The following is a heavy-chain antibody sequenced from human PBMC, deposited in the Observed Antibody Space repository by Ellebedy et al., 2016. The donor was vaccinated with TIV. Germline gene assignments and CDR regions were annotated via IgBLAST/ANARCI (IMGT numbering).Heavy chain of an antibody. CDR2: ISFGGGNQ. V-gene: IGHV3-30*18. D-gene: IGHD6-19*01. Sequence: GESLKISXVASRIAFDLYGMHWVRQAPGRGLEWVAVISFGGGNQYYADSVQGRFTTSRDNSKNTLFLQMTSLRPEDTAVYFCAKDRSKEVQWLDDPFDIWGRGTMVTVSS. CDR1: RIAFDLYG. CDR3: AKDRSKEVQWLDDPFDI. J-gene: IGHJ3*02.